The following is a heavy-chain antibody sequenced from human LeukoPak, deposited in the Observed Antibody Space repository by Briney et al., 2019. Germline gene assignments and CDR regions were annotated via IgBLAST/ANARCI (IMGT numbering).Heavy chain of an antibody. CDR2: ISSSGSTI. D-gene: IGHD2-8*01. J-gene: IGHJ5*02. V-gene: IGHV3-48*03. Sequence: GGSLRLSCAASGFTFSSYEMNWVRQAPGKGLEWVSYISSSGSTIYYADSVKGRFTISRDNAKNSLYLQMNSLRAEDTAVYYCAEEPDCTSGICYTFFDALGQVTLVTVSS. CDR1: GFTFSSYE. CDR3: AEEPDCTSGICYTFFDA.